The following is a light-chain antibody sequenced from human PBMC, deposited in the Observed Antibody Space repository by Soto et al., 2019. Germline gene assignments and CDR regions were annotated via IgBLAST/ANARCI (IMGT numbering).Light chain of an antibody. CDR3: QQRSNWPLIT. V-gene: IGKV2D-29*01. Sequence: VVMTQPPLSLSVAPGQPASISCESSQSLLHITGETFLFWYQQKPVQPPKLLFYWASTRQYGVPDRFSGSGSGTDFTLTISSLEPEDFAVYYCQQRSNWPLITFGQGTRLEI. CDR1: QSLLHITGETF. J-gene: IGKJ5*01. CDR2: WAS.